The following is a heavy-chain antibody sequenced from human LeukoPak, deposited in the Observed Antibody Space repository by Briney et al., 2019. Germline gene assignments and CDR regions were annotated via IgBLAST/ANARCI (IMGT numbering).Heavy chain of an antibody. CDR2: IYTSGST. Sequence: SETLPLTCTVSGGSISSYYWSWIRQPAGKGLEWIGRIYTSGSTNYNPSLKSRVTMSVDTSKNQFSLKLSSVTAADTAVYYCARGGWAAAGLYYFDYWGQGTLVTVSS. D-gene: IGHD6-13*01. CDR1: GGSISSYY. CDR3: ARGGWAAAGLYYFDY. J-gene: IGHJ4*02. V-gene: IGHV4-4*07.